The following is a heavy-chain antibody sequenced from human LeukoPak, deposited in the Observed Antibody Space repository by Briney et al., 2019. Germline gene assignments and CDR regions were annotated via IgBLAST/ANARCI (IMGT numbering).Heavy chain of an antibody. V-gene: IGHV3-11*04. CDR3: ARVRGGYCSSTSCSHGMDY. CDR2: ISSGGSTI. J-gene: IGHJ4*02. D-gene: IGHD2-2*01. CDR1: GFTFSDYY. Sequence: GGSLRLSCAVSGFTFSDYYMSWIRQAPGKGLEWVSYISSGGSTISHADSVKGRFTISRDNAENSLYLQMNSLRAEDTAVYYCARVRGGYCSSTSCSHGMDYWGQGTLVTVSS.